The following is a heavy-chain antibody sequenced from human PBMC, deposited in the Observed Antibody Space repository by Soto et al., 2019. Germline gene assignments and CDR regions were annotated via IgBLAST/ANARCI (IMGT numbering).Heavy chain of an antibody. CDR1: GYPLTSYG. CDR3: ATTIGYSYSDYGVDC. Sequence: QVQLVQSGAEVTKPGASVKVSCKASGYPLTSYGISWVRQAPGQGVEWMGWSSAYNGDTNYAQSLQGRVTMTTATSTATAYMELRSLRSDDTAVYYCATTIGYSYSDYGVDCWGQGTRVTVSS. V-gene: IGHV1-18*01. J-gene: IGHJ6*02. CDR2: SSAYNGDT. D-gene: IGHD5-12*01.